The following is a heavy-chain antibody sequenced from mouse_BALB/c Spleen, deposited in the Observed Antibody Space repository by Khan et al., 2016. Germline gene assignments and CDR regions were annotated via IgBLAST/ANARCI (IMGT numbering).Heavy chain of an antibody. J-gene: IGHJ4*01. CDR2: IRNKANGYTT. Sequence: EVELVESGGDLVQPGGSLRLSCATSGFTFTDYYMSWVRQPPGKALEWLGFIRNKANGYTTEYSASVKGRFTISRDNSQSILYLQMNTLMSEDSATYYCARDGYYPYAMDYRGQGTSVAVSS. V-gene: IGHV7-3*02. D-gene: IGHD2-3*01. CDR3: ARDGYYPYAMDY. CDR1: GFTFTDYY.